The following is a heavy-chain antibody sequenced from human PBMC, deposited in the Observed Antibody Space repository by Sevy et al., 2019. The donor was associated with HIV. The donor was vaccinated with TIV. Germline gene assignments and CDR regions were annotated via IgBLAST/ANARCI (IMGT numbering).Heavy chain of an antibody. CDR2: INHSGST. CDR3: ARTRVLVAATRYYYYGMDV. Sequence: AESLSLTCAVYGGSFSGYYWSWIRQPPGKGLEGIGEINHSGSTNYNPSLKSRVTISVDTSKNQFSLKLSSVTAADTAVYYCARTRVLVAATRYYYYGMDVWGQGTTVTVSS. D-gene: IGHD2-15*01. V-gene: IGHV4-34*01. J-gene: IGHJ6*02. CDR1: GGSFSGYY.